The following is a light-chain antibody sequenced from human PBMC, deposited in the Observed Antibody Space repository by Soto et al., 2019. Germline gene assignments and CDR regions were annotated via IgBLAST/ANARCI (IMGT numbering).Light chain of an antibody. CDR1: SSDVGSCNC. J-gene: IGLJ3*02. CDR2: EVN. Sequence: QSALTQPASVSGSPGQSITISCTGTSSDVGSCNCVSWYQQHPGKAPTLMIYEVNKRPSGVSNRSSGSKSGNTASLTISGLQAEDEADYYCCSSVGSPNWVFGGGTKLTVL. V-gene: IGLV2-23*02. CDR3: CSSVGSPNWV.